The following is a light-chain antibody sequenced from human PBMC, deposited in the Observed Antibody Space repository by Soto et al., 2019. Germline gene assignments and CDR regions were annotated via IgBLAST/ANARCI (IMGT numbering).Light chain of an antibody. CDR1: QIISSY. Sequence: DIQMTQSPSSLSASVRDRVTITCRASQIISSYLSWYQQKPGKAPYLLIYATSTLHSGVPSRFSGSGSGTDFTLTISSLRAEDFATYYCQQSNITPHTFGQGTRLEIK. CDR3: QQSNITPHT. V-gene: IGKV1-39*01. J-gene: IGKJ5*01. CDR2: ATS.